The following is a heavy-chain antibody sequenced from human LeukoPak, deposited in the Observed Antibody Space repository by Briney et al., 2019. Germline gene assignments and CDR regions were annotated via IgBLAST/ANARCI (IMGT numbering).Heavy chain of an antibody. V-gene: IGHV1-69*04. D-gene: IGHD3-3*01. Sequence: SVKVSCTASGGTFSSYTISWVRQAPGQGLEWMGRIIPILGIANYAQKFQGRVTITADKSTSTAYMELSSLRSEDTAVYYCARDFWSGYYYYYGMDVWGQGTTVTVSS. CDR2: IIPILGIA. CDR1: GGTFSSYT. CDR3: ARDFWSGYYYYYGMDV. J-gene: IGHJ6*02.